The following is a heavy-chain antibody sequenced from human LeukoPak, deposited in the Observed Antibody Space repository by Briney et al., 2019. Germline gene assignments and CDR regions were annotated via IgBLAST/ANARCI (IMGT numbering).Heavy chain of an antibody. D-gene: IGHD3-22*01. Sequence: GGSLRLSCAASGFTFSNYAMHWVRQASGKGLEWVAFIRYDGSKRYYADSVNGRFTISRDNSKNTLYLQLNSLRAEDTAVYSCATERPDTSGSKIDYWGQGTLVTVSS. J-gene: IGHJ4*02. CDR1: GFTFSNYA. CDR3: ATERPDTSGSKIDY. V-gene: IGHV3-30*02. CDR2: IRYDGSKR.